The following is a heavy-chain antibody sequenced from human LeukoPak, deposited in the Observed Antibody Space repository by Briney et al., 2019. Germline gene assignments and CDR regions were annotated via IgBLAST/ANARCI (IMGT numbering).Heavy chain of an antibody. CDR3: ARVSGGQRVLYYMDV. CDR1: GGSISSGSYY. CDR2: IYTSGST. D-gene: IGHD3-10*01. V-gene: IGHV4-61*02. J-gene: IGHJ6*03. Sequence: SSETLSLTCTVSGGSISSGSYYWSWIRQPAGKGLEWIGRIYTSGSTNYNPSLKSRVTISVDTSKNQFSLKLSSVTAADTAVYYCARVSGGQRVLYYMDVWGKGTTVTVSS.